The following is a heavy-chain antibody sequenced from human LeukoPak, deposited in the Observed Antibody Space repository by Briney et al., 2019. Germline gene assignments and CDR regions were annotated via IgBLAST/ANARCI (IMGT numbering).Heavy chain of an antibody. CDR3: ARHELLWFGELFSGWFDP. CDR2: IYPGDSDT. J-gene: IGHJ5*02. Sequence: GESLKISCKGSGYSFTSYWIGWVRQMHGKGLEWMGIIYPGDSDTRYSPSFQGQVTISPDKSISTAYLQWSSLKASDTAMYYCARHELLWFGELFSGWFDPWGQGTLVTVSS. V-gene: IGHV5-51*01. D-gene: IGHD3-10*01. CDR1: GYSFTSYW.